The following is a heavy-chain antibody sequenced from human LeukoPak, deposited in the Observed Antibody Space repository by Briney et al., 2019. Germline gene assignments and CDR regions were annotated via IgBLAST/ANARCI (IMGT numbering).Heavy chain of an antibody. Sequence: SVKVSCKASGGTFSSYAISWVRQAPGQGLEWMGRTIPIFGTANYAQKFQGRVTITTDESTSTAYVELSSLRSEDTAVYYCARHVGYYYDSSGYGFFDYWGQGTLVTVSS. J-gene: IGHJ4*02. CDR3: ARHVGYYYDSSGYGFFDY. V-gene: IGHV1-69*05. D-gene: IGHD3-22*01. CDR2: TIPIFGTA. CDR1: GGTFSSYA.